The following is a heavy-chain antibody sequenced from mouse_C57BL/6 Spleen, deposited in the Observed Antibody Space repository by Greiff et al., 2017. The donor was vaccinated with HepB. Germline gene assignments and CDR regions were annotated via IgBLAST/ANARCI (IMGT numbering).Heavy chain of an antibody. V-gene: IGHV1-74*01. CDR1: GYTFTSYW. CDR2: IHPSDSDT. CDR3: AIAADDGSYAMDY. D-gene: IGHD2-3*01. Sequence: QVQLKQPGAELVKPGASVKVSCKASGYTFTSYWMHWVKQRPGQGLEWIGRIHPSDSDTNYNQKFKGKATLTVDKSSSTAYMQLSSLTSEDSAVYNCAIAADDGSYAMDYWGQGTSVTVSS. J-gene: IGHJ4*01.